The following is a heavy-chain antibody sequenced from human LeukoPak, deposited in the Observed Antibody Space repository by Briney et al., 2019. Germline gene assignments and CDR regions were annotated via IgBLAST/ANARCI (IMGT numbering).Heavy chain of an antibody. CDR1: GFTFDDYA. J-gene: IGHJ4*02. CDR3: AKDISGSSLETLDY. V-gene: IGHV3-9*01. CDR2: ISWNSGSI. Sequence: PGGSLRLSCAASGFTFDDYAMHWVRQAPGKGPEWVSGISWNSGSIGYADSVKGRFTISRDNAKNSLYLQMNSLRAEDTALYYCAKDISGSSLETLDYWGQGTLVTVSS. D-gene: IGHD1-26*01.